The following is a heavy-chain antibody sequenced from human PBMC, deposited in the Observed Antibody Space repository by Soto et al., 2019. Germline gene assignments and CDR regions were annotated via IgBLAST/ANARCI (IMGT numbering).Heavy chain of an antibody. CDR1: GGSFSGYY. V-gene: IGHV4-34*01. Sequence: SETLSLTCAVFGGSFSGYYWSWIRQPPGKGLEWIGEINHSGSTNYNPSLKSRVTISVDTSKNQFSLKLSSVTAADTAVYYCARGTFGVVVEYYYYYMDVWGKGTTVTVSS. CDR3: ARGTFGVVVEYYYYYMDV. J-gene: IGHJ6*03. D-gene: IGHD3-3*01. CDR2: INHSGST.